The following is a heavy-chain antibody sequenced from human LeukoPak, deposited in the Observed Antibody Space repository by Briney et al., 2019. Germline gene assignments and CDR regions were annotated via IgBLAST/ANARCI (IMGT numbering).Heavy chain of an antibody. CDR3: AASLWFGIYPEY. D-gene: IGHD3-10*01. V-gene: IGHV4-34*01. J-gene: IGHJ4*02. Sequence: SETLSLTCAVYSGSFSGYYWTWFRQPPGKGLEWTGEFNHNWGAKYNPSLQSRVAISVDTSNNHLSLSLNSVTTADTAVYYCAASLWFGIYPEYWGQGSLVTVSS. CDR1: SGSFSGYY. CDR2: FNHNWGA.